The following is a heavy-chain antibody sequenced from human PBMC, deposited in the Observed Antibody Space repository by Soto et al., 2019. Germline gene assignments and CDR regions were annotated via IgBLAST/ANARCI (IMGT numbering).Heavy chain of an antibody. Sequence: QVQLVQSGAEVKKPGSSVKVSCKASGGTFSSYAISWVRQAPGQGLEWMGGIIPIFGTVNYAQKFQGRVTITADESTSTAYMELSSLRSEDTAVYYCARAGGSGYDYGYYYGMDVWGQGTTVTVSS. D-gene: IGHD5-12*01. CDR1: GGTFSSYA. V-gene: IGHV1-69*01. CDR2: IIPIFGTV. CDR3: ARAGGSGYDYGYYYGMDV. J-gene: IGHJ6*02.